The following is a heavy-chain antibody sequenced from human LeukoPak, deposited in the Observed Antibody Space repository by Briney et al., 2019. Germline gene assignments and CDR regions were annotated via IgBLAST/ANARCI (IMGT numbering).Heavy chain of an antibody. D-gene: IGHD5-24*01. CDR3: ARGITMGVVHRDGYKEISYYLDT. CDR1: GFTFGSSA. V-gene: IGHV3-33*08. Sequence: PGGSLRLSCAASGFTFGSSAMYWVREAPGKGMDWVALIWIDGTNKYYSDSVKGRSTISRDNSKNTLYLQMDILRAEDTAVYYCARGITMGVVHRDGYKEISYYLDTWGQGALVTVSS. CDR2: IWIDGTNK. J-gene: IGHJ4*02.